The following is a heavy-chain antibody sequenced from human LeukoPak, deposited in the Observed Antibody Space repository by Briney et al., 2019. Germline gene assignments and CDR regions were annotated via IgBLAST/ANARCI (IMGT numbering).Heavy chain of an antibody. CDR3: AKQSYARSLGE. J-gene: IGHJ4*02. Sequence: GGSLRLSCATSGVLFSDFSMSWVRQAPGKGLEWISTTNSGGSSSDYAESVKGRFTISRDNSKNTLYLQMSSLRVEDTAMYYCAKQSYARSLGEGGPGTLVTVSS. CDR1: GVLFSDFS. CDR2: TNSGGSSS. D-gene: IGHD2-8*01. V-gene: IGHV3-23*01.